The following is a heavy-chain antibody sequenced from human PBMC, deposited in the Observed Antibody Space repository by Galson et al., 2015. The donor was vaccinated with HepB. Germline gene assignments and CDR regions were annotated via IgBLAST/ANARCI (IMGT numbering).Heavy chain of an antibody. CDR3: ARDGGDSSPFAN. Sequence: SVKVSCKASGGTFSSFAINWVRQAPGQGLEWMGGIIPIFGTANYAQKFQGRVTITADESTNTAYMELSSLRSEDTAVYHCARDGGDSSPFANWGQGTPVTVSS. CDR2: IIPIFGTA. CDR1: GGTFSSFA. D-gene: IGHD6-13*01. V-gene: IGHV1-69*13. J-gene: IGHJ4*02.